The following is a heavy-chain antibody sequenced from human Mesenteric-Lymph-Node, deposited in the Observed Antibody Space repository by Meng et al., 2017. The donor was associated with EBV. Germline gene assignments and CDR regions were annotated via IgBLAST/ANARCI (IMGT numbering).Heavy chain of an antibody. Sequence: QVQLVESGGXXVKPGXSVSLSXSXSGFTFSDYYMSWIRQAPGKGLEWVSYISSSGNTIYYADSVKGRFTISRDNAKNSLYLQMNSLRAEDTAVYYCARAYYGSGNYIKGFDPWGQGTMVTVSS. CDR2: ISSSGNTI. CDR1: GFTFSDYY. V-gene: IGHV3-11*01. D-gene: IGHD3-10*01. J-gene: IGHJ5*02. CDR3: ARAYYGSGNYIKGFDP.